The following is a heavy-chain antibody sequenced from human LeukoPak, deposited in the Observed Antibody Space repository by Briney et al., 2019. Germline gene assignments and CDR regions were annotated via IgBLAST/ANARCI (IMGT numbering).Heavy chain of an antibody. J-gene: IGHJ5*02. CDR1: GFTFDDYG. D-gene: IGHD1-26*01. CDR2: INWNGGNT. V-gene: IGHV3-20*04. CDR3: ARTSDGNWYDP. Sequence: GGSLRLSCAASGFTFDDYGMSWVRQGPGKGLEWVSGINWNGGNTGYADSVKGRFTIFRDNAKNSLYLEMDSLRVEDTALYYCARTSDGNWYDPWGQGTLVTVSS.